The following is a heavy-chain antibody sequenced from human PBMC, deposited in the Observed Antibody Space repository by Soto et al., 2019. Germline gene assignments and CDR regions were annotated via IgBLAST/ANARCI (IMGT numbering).Heavy chain of an antibody. J-gene: IGHJ4*01. Sequence: ASVKVSCKASGGTFSSYAISWVRQAPGQGLEWMGGIIPIFGTANYAQKFQGRVTMTADASTSTAYMELRSLRSEDTAVYYCARDSSGWYYFDYWGHGTLVTVSS. CDR1: GGTFSSYA. CDR3: ARDSSGWYYFDY. V-gene: IGHV1-69*13. CDR2: IIPIFGTA. D-gene: IGHD6-19*01.